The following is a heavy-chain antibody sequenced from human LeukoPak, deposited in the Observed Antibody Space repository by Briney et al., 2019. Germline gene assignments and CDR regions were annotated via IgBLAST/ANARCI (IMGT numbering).Heavy chain of an antibody. Sequence: GASVKVSCKASGYTFTSYAMNWVRQAPGQGLEWMGIINPSGGSTSYAQKFQGRVTMTRDMSTSTVYMELSSLRSDDTAVYYCASSYYDSSGNPYYFDYWGQGTLVTVSS. CDR1: GYTFTSYA. CDR3: ASSYYDSSGNPYYFDY. CDR2: INPSGGST. D-gene: IGHD3-22*01. V-gene: IGHV1-46*01. J-gene: IGHJ4*02.